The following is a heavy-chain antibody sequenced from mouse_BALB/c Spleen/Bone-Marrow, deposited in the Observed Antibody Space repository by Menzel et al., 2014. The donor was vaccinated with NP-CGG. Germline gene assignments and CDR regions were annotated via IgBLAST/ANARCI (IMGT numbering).Heavy chain of an antibody. Sequence: EVQLQESGPELVKPGASVKMSCKASGYTFTSYVMHWVKKKPGQGLEWIGYINPYNDGTKYNEKFKGKATLTSDKSSSPAYMELSSLTSEDSAVYDCASPYYRYDGFAYWGQGTLVTVSA. J-gene: IGHJ3*01. V-gene: IGHV1-14*01. CDR2: INPYNDGT. CDR1: GYTFTSYV. CDR3: ASPYYRYDGFAY. D-gene: IGHD2-14*01.